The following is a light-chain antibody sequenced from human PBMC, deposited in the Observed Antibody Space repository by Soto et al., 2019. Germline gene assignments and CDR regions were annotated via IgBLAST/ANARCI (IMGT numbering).Light chain of an antibody. V-gene: IGKV3-20*01. CDR1: QSVGRRY. Sequence: IVLTQSPGTLSLSPGERATLSCRASQSVGRRYLAWYQQKPGQAPMLLIYDTSERASDIPDRFSGSGSGTDFTLTINRLVPEDFAVYYCQYQGTFGGGTKVEIK. CDR2: DTS. CDR3: QYQGT. J-gene: IGKJ4*01.